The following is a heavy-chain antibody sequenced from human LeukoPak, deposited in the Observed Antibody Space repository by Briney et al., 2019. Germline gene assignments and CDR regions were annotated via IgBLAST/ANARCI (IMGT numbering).Heavy chain of an antibody. V-gene: IGHV4-30-2*01. Sequence: SQTLSLTCAVSGGSISSGGYSWSWIRQPPGKGLEWIGYIYHSGSTNYNPSLKSRVTISVDTSKNQFSLKLSSVTAADTAVYYCARERRDGPHSDYWGQGTLVTVSS. J-gene: IGHJ4*02. CDR1: GGSISSGGYS. CDR3: ARERRDGPHSDY. CDR2: IYHSGST. D-gene: IGHD5-24*01.